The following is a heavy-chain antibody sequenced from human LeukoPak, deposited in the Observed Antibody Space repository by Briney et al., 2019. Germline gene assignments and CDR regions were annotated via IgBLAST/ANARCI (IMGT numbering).Heavy chain of an antibody. CDR3: TQSRGYCSGGSCSPLDY. D-gene: IGHD2-15*01. V-gene: IGHV6-1*01. CDR2: TYYRSKWYN. Sequence: SQALSLTCAISGDSISSNNAAWNWIRQSPSRGLEWLGRTYYRSKWYNDYAVSVKSRITINPDTSKNQFSLHLNSVTPEDTAVYYCTQSRGYCSGGSCSPLDYWGQGTLVTVSS. J-gene: IGHJ4*02. CDR1: GDSISSNNAA.